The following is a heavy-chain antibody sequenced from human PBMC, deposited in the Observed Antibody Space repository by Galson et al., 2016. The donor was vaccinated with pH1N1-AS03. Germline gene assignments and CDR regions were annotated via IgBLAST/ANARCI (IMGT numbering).Heavy chain of an antibody. CDR3: ARYTYEYAAGGYFFDY. J-gene: IGHJ4*01. V-gene: IGHV4-59*11. CDR2: IYSSGSA. CDR1: GGFFGSHS. Sequence: ETLSLTCTVSGGFFGSHSWSWVRQSPGKGLECIGYIYSSGSAIYNPSFRSRVTISIDTSRNQFSLRVNSVTAADTAVYYCARYTYEYAAGGYFFDYWGHGTLVTVSS. D-gene: IGHD5-18*01.